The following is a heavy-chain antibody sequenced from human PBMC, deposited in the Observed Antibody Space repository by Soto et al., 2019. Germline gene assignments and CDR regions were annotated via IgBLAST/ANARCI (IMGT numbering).Heavy chain of an antibody. CDR3: ASVTDALTNWFDP. D-gene: IGHD3-9*01. CDR2: IYHSGST. J-gene: IGHJ5*02. Sequence: PSETLSLTCAVSGGSISSSNGWSWVRPPPGKGLEWIGEIYHSGSTNYNPSLKSRVTISVDKSKNQFSLKLSSVTAADTAVYYCASVTDALTNWFDPWGQGTLVTVSS. V-gene: IGHV4-4*02. CDR1: GGSISSSNG.